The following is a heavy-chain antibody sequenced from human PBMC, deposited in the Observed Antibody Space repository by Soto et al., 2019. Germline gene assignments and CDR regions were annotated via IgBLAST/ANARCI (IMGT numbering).Heavy chain of an antibody. CDR2: ISSSGSTI. J-gene: IGHJ5*02. D-gene: IGHD3-3*01. Sequence: GGSLRLSCAASGFTFSDYYMSWIRQAPWKGLEWVSYISSSGSTIYYADSVKGRFTISRDNAKNSLYLQMNSLRAEDTAVYYCARVGAPPALGWFDPWGQGTLVTVSS. V-gene: IGHV3-11*01. CDR3: ARVGAPPALGWFDP. CDR1: GFTFSDYY.